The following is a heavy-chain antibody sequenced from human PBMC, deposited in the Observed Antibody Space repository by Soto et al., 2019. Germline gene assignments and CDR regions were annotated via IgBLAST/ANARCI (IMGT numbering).Heavy chain of an antibody. Sequence: QITLKESGPTLVKPTQTLKLTCTFAGFSLSTNGVGVDWIRQPPGKALKWLALIYWDDDKRYSPSLKSRLTITKDTSKSQVVLTMTNMDPVDTATYYCAHRRIEGPFGYWGQGTLVTVSS. D-gene: IGHD2-15*01. CDR3: AHRRIEGPFGY. CDR1: GFSLSTNGVG. CDR2: IYWDDDK. V-gene: IGHV2-5*02. J-gene: IGHJ4*02.